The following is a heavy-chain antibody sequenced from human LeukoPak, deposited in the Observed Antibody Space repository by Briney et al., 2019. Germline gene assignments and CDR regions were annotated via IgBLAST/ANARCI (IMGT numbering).Heavy chain of an antibody. CDR2: IRYDGSNK. CDR3: AREGYISGYGVIDY. V-gene: IGHV3-30*02. J-gene: IGHJ4*02. CDR1: GFTFSSYG. Sequence: PGGSLRLSCAASGFTFSSYGMHWVRQAPGKGLEWVAFIRYDGSNKYYADSVKGRFTISRDNSKNTLYLQMNSLRAEDTAVYYCAREGYISGYGVIDYWGQGTLVTVSS. D-gene: IGHD5-18*01.